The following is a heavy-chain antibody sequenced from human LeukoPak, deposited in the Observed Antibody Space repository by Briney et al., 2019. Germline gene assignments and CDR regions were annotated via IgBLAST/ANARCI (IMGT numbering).Heavy chain of an antibody. CDR3: ARATSMVATPPGY. Sequence: ASVKVSCKASGFTFTSYDINWVRQASGQGLEWMGWMNPNTGDTGYAQKFQGRVTMTRDISVSTAYMELRGLRSEDTAVYYCARATSMVATPPGYWGQGTLVTVSS. D-gene: IGHD5-12*01. J-gene: IGHJ4*02. CDR1: GFTFTSYD. V-gene: IGHV1-8*01. CDR2: MNPNTGDT.